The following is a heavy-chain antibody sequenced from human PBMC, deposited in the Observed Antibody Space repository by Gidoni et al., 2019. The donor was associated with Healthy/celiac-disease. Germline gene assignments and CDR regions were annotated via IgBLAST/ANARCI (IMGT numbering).Heavy chain of an antibody. D-gene: IGHD6-13*01. CDR3: AKDRAFGYSSSIGFDP. Sequence: QVQLVESGRGVVQPGRSLRLCCAASGFTSSSYGMHWVRQAPGKGLEWVAVIAYDGSNKYYADSVKGRFTISRDNTKNTLYLQMNSLRVEDTAVYYCAKDRAFGYSSSIGFDPWGQGTLVTVSS. CDR1: GFTSSSYG. J-gene: IGHJ5*02. CDR2: IAYDGSNK. V-gene: IGHV3-30*18.